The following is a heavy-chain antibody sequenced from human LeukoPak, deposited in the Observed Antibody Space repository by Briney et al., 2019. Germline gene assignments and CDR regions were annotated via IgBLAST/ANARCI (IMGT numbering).Heavy chain of an antibody. V-gene: IGHV1-2*02. CDR1: GYTFTSYG. CDR3: ARAGRYCSSTTCPPFGY. J-gene: IGHJ4*02. D-gene: IGHD2-2*01. CDR2: ISANSGGT. Sequence: ASVTVSCKASGYTFTSYGISWVRQAPGQGFEWMGWISANSGGTNYAQKFQGRVTMTRDTSISTAYMELSRLRSDDTAVYYCARAGRYCSSTTCPPFGYWGQGTLVTVSS.